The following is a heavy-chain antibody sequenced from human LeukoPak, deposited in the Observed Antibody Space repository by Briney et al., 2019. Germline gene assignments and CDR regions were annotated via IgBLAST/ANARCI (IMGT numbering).Heavy chain of an antibody. Sequence: SVKVSCKASGGTFSSYAISWVRQAPGQGLEWMGGIIPIFGTANYAQKFQGRVTITADESTSTAYMELSSLRSEDTAVYYCARTKKVDYGDYENYFDYWGQGTLVTVSS. CDR1: GGTFSSYA. V-gene: IGHV1-69*13. CDR2: IIPIFGTA. CDR3: ARTKKVDYGDYENYFDY. J-gene: IGHJ4*02. D-gene: IGHD4-17*01.